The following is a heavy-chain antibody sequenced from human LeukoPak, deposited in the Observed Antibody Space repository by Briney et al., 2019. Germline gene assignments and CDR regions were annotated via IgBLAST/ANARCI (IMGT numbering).Heavy chain of an antibody. CDR2: IYTSGST. J-gene: IGHJ3*02. CDR1: GGSISSYY. CDR3: ARGKKSSGWDDSFDI. Sequence: TSETLSLTCTVSGGSISSYYWSWIRQPAGKGLEWIGRIYTSGSTNYNPSLKSRVTMSVDTSKNQFSLKLSSVTAADTAVYYCARGKKSSGWDDSFDIWGQGTMVTVSS. V-gene: IGHV4-4*07. D-gene: IGHD6-19*01.